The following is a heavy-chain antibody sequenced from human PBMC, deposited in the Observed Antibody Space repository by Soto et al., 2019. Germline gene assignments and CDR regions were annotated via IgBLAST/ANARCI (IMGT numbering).Heavy chain of an antibody. D-gene: IGHD2-2*01. J-gene: IGHJ4*02. V-gene: IGHV4-59*01. Sequence: QVQLQESGPGLVKPSETLSLTCTVSGGSISSYYWSWIRQPPGKGLEWIGYIYYSGSTNYNPSLKSRVTISVDTSKNQFSLQLSSVTAADTAVYYCASTALGYCSSTSCYFTHLPFDYWGQGTLVTVSS. CDR2: IYYSGST. CDR3: ASTALGYCSSTSCYFTHLPFDY. CDR1: GGSISSYY.